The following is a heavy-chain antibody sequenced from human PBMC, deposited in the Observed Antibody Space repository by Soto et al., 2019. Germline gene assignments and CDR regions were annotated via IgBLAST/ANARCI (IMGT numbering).Heavy chain of an antibody. CDR2: VGPGNINI. J-gene: IGHJ4*02. CDR1: GFTFSTYA. D-gene: IGHD3-10*01. Sequence: EVQLLESGGDLVQPGGSLRLSCAASGFTFSTYAMSWVRQAPGKGLEWVSVVGPGNINIHYADSVRGRFTISRDDSKNTVYLQMNSLRAEDTALYYCLTYGQTLGFDYWGQGTLVTVSS. CDR3: LTYGQTLGFDY. V-gene: IGHV3-23*01.